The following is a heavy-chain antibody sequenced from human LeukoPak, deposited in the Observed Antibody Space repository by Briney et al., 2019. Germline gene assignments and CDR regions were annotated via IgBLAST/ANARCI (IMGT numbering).Heavy chain of an antibody. D-gene: IGHD3-10*01. CDR3: ARGVVRGVNDFDY. CDR1: GGSFSGYY. J-gene: IGHJ4*02. CDR2: INHSGST. V-gene: IGHV4-34*01. Sequence: SETLSLTCAVYGGSFSGYYWSWIRQPPGKGLEWIGEINHSGSTNYNPSLKSRVTISVGTSKNQFSLKLSSVTAADTAVYYCARGVVRGVNDFDYWGQGTLVTVSS.